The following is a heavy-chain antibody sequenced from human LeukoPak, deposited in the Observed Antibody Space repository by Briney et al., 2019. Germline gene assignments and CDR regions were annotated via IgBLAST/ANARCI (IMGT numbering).Heavy chain of an antibody. J-gene: IGHJ4*02. Sequence: SETLSLTCTVSGGSIISYYRSWIRQPPGKGLEWIGYIYYSGITNYNPSLKSRVTISVDTSKKQFSLKLSSVTAADTAVYYCARGRELWVPWGQGTLVTVSS. D-gene: IGHD1-26*01. V-gene: IGHV4-59*01. CDR3: ARGRELWVP. CDR1: GGSIISYY. CDR2: IYYSGIT.